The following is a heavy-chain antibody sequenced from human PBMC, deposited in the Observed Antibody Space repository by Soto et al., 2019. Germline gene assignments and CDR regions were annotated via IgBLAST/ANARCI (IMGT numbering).Heavy chain of an antibody. CDR2: ISYDGSNK. J-gene: IGHJ6*02. CDR3: ARAPSLRFLEWLRYGMDV. CDR1: GFTFSSYA. Sequence: GGSLRLSCAASGFTFSSYAMHWVRQAPGKGLEWVAVISYDGSNKYYADSVKGRFTISRDNSKNTLYLQMNSLRAEDTAVYYCARAPSLRFLEWLRYGMDVWGQGTTATVSS. D-gene: IGHD3-3*01. V-gene: IGHV3-30-3*01.